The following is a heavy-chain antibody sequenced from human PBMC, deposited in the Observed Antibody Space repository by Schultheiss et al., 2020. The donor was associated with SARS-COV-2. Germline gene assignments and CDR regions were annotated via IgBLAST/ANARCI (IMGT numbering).Heavy chain of an antibody. V-gene: IGHV3-33*01. Sequence: GGSLRLSCVASEFRFSTYGMHWVRQAPGKGLEWVAVIWYDGSNKYYADSVKGRFTISRDNAKNSLYLQMNSLRAEDTAVYYCARDQGIYDFWSGYHNWFDPWGQGTLVTVSS. D-gene: IGHD3-3*01. J-gene: IGHJ5*02. CDR1: EFRFSTYG. CDR2: IWYDGSNK. CDR3: ARDQGIYDFWSGYHNWFDP.